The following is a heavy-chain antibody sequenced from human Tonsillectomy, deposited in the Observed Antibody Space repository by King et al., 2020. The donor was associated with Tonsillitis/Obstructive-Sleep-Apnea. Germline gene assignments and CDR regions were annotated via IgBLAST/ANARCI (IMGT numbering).Heavy chain of an antibody. Sequence: QLQESGPGLVKPSETLSLTCTVSGGSISSYYWSWIRQPPGKGLEWIGYIYYSGSTNYNPSLKSRVTISVDTSKNQFSLKLSSVTAADTAVYYCARVSSIYDFWSGYSPLYYFDYWGQGTLVTVSS. CDR2: IYYSGST. CDR1: GGSISSYY. CDR3: ARVSSIYDFWSGYSPLYYFDY. J-gene: IGHJ4*02. V-gene: IGHV4-59*01. D-gene: IGHD3-3*01.